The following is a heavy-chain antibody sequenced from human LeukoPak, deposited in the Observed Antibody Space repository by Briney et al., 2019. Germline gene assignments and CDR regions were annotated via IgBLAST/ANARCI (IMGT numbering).Heavy chain of an antibody. CDR1: GFTFSSYW. D-gene: IGHD5-18*01. J-gene: IGHJ4*02. CDR3: ARGRRVDTAVVWGYYFDS. CDR2: IKQDGSEK. V-gene: IGHV3-7*01. Sequence: GGSLRLSYAASGFTFSSYWMSWVRQAPGKGLEWVANIKQDGSEKYYVDSVKGRFTISRDNAKNSLYLQMNSLRAEDTAVYYCARGRRVDTAVVWGYYFDSWGQGTLVTVSS.